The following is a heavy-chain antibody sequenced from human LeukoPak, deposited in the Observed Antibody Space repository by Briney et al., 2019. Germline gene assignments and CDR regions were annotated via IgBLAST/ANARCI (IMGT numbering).Heavy chain of an antibody. J-gene: IGHJ4*02. CDR2: ISSSSSAM. D-gene: IGHD3-10*01. CDR1: GFTLSSYS. CDR3: ARGWNRGDY. V-gene: IGHV3-48*02. Sequence: GGSLRLSCAASGFTLSSYSMNWVRQAPGKGLEWISYISSSSSAMYYADSVKGRFTIPRDNAKNSLYLQMNSLRDEDTAVYYCARGWNRGDYWGQGTLVTVSS.